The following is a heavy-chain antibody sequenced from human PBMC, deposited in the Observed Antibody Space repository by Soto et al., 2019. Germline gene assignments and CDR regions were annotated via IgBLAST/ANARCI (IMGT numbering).Heavy chain of an antibody. CDR2: IYYSGST. Sequence: PSETLSLTCTVSGGSVSSGSYYWSWIRHPPGKGLEWIGYIYYSGSTNYNPSLKSRVTISVDTSKNQFSLKLSSVTAADTAVYYCARVPPYGSSWRYYYYGMDVWGQGTTVTVSS. V-gene: IGHV4-61*01. CDR3: ARVPPYGSSWRYYYYGMDV. D-gene: IGHD6-13*01. CDR1: GGSVSSGSYY. J-gene: IGHJ6*02.